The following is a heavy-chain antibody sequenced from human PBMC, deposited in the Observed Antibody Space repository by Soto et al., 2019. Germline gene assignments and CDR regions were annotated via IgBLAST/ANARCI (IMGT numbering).Heavy chain of an antibody. J-gene: IGHJ4*02. CDR2: LSGSRGST. CDR1: GFSFSNYG. V-gene: IGHV3-23*01. CDR3: AKYARVRLTTGFDS. Sequence: GGSLRLSCAASGFSFSNYGMSWVRQAPGKGLEWVSSLSGSRGSTYYADSVKGRLTISRDNSKDTLYLQMNNLRAEDTAIFYCAKYARVRLTTGFDSWGQGTLVTVSS. D-gene: IGHD4-17*01.